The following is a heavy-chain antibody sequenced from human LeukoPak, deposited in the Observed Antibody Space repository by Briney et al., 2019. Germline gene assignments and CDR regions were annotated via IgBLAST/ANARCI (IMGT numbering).Heavy chain of an antibody. CDR1: GFAFSSYA. V-gene: IGHV3-23*01. J-gene: IGHJ4*02. D-gene: IGHD6-25*01. Sequence: GGSLRLSCAASGFAFSSYAMTWVRQAPGKGLEWVSAFSGGSSTYYADSVKGRFTISRDNSRNTLYLQMNSLRAEDTAVYYCAGSPLSVSGYLDYWGQRTLVTVSS. CDR2: FSGGSST. CDR3: AGSPLSVSGYLDY.